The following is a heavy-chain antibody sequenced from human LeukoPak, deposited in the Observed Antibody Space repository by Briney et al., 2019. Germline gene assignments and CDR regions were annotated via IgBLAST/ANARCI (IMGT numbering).Heavy chain of an antibody. J-gene: IGHJ4*02. CDR2: IYYSGST. Sequence: SETLSLTCIVSGGSISSSSYYWGWIRQPPGKGLEWIGSIYYSGSTYYNPSLKSRVTISVDTSKNQFSLKLSSVTAADTAVYYCARWTTYCSGGSCLYYFDYWGQGTLVTVSS. D-gene: IGHD2-15*01. CDR1: GGSISSSSYY. CDR3: ARWTTYCSGGSCLYYFDY. V-gene: IGHV4-39*01.